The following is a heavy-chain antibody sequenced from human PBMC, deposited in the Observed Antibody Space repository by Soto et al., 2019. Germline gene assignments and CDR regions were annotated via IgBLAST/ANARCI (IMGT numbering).Heavy chain of an antibody. CDR2: INPISGYT. CDR1: GHTFTGHY. V-gene: IGHV1-2*04. J-gene: IGHJ4*02. CDR3: ARQRDDTGSYFDY. D-gene: IGHD1-26*01. Sequence: QVQLVQSGAEVKKPGASLKVSCKASGHTFTGHYLHWVRQAPGQRLEWMGFINPISGYTYYAQRFQGWVNMTRDTYVSTVYMELTRLTSDDTAIYYCARQRDDTGSYFDYWGQGTLVTVSS.